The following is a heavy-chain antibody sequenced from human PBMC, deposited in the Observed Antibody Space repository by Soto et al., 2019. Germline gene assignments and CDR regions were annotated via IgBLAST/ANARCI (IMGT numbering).Heavy chain of an antibody. Sequence: SETLSLTCTVSGGSISSGGYYWSWIRQHPGKGLEWIGYIYYSGSTYYNPSLKSRVTISVDTSKNQFSLKLSSVTAADTAVYYCARGSPGIAAALNYFDYWGQGTLVTVSS. CDR3: ARGSPGIAAALNYFDY. V-gene: IGHV4-31*03. D-gene: IGHD6-13*01. J-gene: IGHJ4*02. CDR1: GGSISSGGYY. CDR2: IYYSGST.